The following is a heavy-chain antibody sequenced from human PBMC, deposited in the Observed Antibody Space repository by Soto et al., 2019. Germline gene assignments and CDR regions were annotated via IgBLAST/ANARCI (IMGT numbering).Heavy chain of an antibody. CDR1: GFTFSSYA. Sequence: QVQLVESGGGVVQPGRSLRLSCAASGFTFSSYAMHWVRQAPGKGLEWVAVISYDGSNKNYADSVKGRFTISRDNSKNTLYLQMNSLRAADTAVYYCAEGIRFDPWGQGTLVTVSS. V-gene: IGHV3-30-3*01. CDR3: AEGIRFDP. CDR2: ISYDGSNK. J-gene: IGHJ5*02. D-gene: IGHD3-10*01.